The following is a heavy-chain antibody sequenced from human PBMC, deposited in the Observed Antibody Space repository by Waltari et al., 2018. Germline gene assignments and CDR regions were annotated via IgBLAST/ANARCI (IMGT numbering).Heavy chain of an antibody. J-gene: IGHJ2*01. Sequence: QVQLVQSGAEVKKPGSSVKVSCKASGGTFSSYAIRWVRHAPGQGLEWMGGVIPTLGTANYSQKCQGRVTITTDESTSTAYMELSSLRSEDTAVYYCARGWLRNYWYFDLWGRGTLVTVSS. V-gene: IGHV1-69*05. D-gene: IGHD5-12*01. CDR2: VIPTLGTA. CDR3: ARGWLRNYWYFDL. CDR1: GGTFSSYA.